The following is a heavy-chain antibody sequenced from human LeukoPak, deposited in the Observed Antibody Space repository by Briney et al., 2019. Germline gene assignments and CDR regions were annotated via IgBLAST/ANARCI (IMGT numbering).Heavy chain of an antibody. CDR2: ITSNSATI. V-gene: IGHV3-48*02. Sequence: GGSLRLSCATSGFTFSVYSMNWVRQPPGMGLEWVSYITSNSATIQYADSVKGRFTISRDNAKNSLSLQMNSLRDEDTAVYYCARSVGGHFDYWGQGMLVTVSS. J-gene: IGHJ4*02. D-gene: IGHD3-16*01. CDR3: ARSVGGHFDY. CDR1: GFTFSVYS.